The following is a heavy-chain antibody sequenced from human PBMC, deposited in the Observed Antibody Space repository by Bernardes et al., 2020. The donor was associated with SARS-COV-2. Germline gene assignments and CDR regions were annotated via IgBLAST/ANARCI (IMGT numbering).Heavy chain of an antibody. V-gene: IGHV1-2*02. J-gene: IGHJ4*02. CDR2: INPNSGGT. CDR3: ARDSWLKLIYDY. D-gene: IGHD3-22*01. CDR1: GYTFTGYY. Sequence: APVKVSCKASGYTFTGYYMHWVRQAPGQGLEWMGWINPNSGGTNYAQKFQGRVTMTRDTSISTAYMELSRLRSDDTAVYYCARDSWLKLIYDYWGQGTLVTVSS.